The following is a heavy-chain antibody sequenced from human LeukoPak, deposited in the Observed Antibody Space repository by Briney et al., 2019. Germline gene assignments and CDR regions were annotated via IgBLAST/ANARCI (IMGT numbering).Heavy chain of an antibody. J-gene: IGHJ4*02. CDR2: VFSTGTT. V-gene: IGHV4-4*07. CDR1: GGSISSYS. Sequence: PSETLSLTCSVSGGSISSYSWNWIRQPAGKGLEWVGRVFSTGTTHYNPSLKSRVTMSLDTSKKQFSLKLSSVTAADTAVYYCARELMRDFGEDPFDHWGQGTLVTVSS. D-gene: IGHD4-17*01. CDR3: ARELMRDFGEDPFDH.